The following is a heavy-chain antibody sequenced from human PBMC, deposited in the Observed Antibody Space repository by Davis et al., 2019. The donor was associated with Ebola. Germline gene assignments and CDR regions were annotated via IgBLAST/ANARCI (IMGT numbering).Heavy chain of an antibody. CDR1: GGTFSRYI. Sequence: AASVKVSCKASGGTFSRYIISWVRQAPGQGLECMGVILPIFGTPNYAQKFQGRVTITADESTSTAYMELTSLRSDDTAVYYCASHGGYDYVWGSWDSWGQGTLVTVSS. CDR2: ILPIFGTP. D-gene: IGHD3-16*01. J-gene: IGHJ4*02. CDR3: ASHGGYDYVWGSWDS. V-gene: IGHV1-69*13.